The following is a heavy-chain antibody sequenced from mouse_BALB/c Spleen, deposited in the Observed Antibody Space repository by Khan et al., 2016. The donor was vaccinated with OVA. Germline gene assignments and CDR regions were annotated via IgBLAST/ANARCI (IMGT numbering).Heavy chain of an antibody. J-gene: IGHJ3*01. D-gene: IGHD4-1*01. CDR3: ARAGWDVFTY. CDR1: GYTFTDYV. V-gene: IGHV1-77*01. Sequence: QIQLVQSGPELVKPGASVKMSCKASGYTFTDYVMNWVKQRNGQGLEWIGQIYPGSDSTYYNEKFKGKATLTADRSSITAYMQLSNLTAEDSAVYFCARAGWDVFTYWGQGTLVTVSA. CDR2: IYPGSDST.